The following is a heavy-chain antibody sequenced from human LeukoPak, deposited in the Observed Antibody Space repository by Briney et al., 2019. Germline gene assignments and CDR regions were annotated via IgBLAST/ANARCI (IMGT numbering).Heavy chain of an antibody. Sequence: PSETLSLTCAVYGGSFSGYYWSWIRQPPGEGLEWIGEINHSGSTNYNPSLKSRVTISVDTSKNQFSLKLSSVTAADTAVYYCARSSLYYYGSGKGYDYWGQGTLVTVSS. CDR3: ARSSLYYYGSGKGYDY. J-gene: IGHJ4*02. V-gene: IGHV4-34*01. CDR2: INHSGST. D-gene: IGHD3-10*01. CDR1: GGSFSGYY.